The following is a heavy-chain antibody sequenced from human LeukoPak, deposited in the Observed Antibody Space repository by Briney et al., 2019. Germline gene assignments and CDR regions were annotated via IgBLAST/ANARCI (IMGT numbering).Heavy chain of an antibody. D-gene: IGHD2-15*01. J-gene: IGHJ4*02. V-gene: IGHV3-30*02. CDR1: GFTFGRHG. CDR3: AKDSQRILYFFDS. Sequence: SGGSMRLSCAASGFTFGRHGMHWVRQAPGKGLEWVAFIQYDGSNENYADSVKGRFTISRDNSKHTVFLQMNSLRGDDTAMYFCAKDSQRILYFFDSWGQGTLLIVSS. CDR2: IQYDGSNE.